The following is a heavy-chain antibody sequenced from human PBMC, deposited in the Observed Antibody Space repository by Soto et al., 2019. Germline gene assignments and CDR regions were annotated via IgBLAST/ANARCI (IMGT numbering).Heavy chain of an antibody. CDR1: GFTFDDYA. V-gene: IGHV3-9*01. CDR2: ISWNSGSI. Sequence: SLRLSCAASGFTFDDYAMHWVRQAPGKGLEWVSGISWNSGSIGYADSVKGRFTISRDNAKNSLYLQMNSLRAEDTALYYCAKDRRIAAAGSLGYYYGMDVWGQGTTVTVSS. D-gene: IGHD6-13*01. CDR3: AKDRRIAAAGSLGYYYGMDV. J-gene: IGHJ6*02.